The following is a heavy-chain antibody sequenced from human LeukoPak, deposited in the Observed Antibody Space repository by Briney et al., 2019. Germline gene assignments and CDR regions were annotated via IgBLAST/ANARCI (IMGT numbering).Heavy chain of an antibody. CDR3: ASQSTYYDSSGYIFDY. CDR2: PNSGGT. D-gene: IGHD3-22*01. Sequence: PNSGGTNYAQKFQGRVTMTRDTSISTAYMELSRLRSDDTAVYYCASQSTYYDSSGYIFDYWGQGTLVTVSS. J-gene: IGHJ4*02. V-gene: IGHV1-2*02.